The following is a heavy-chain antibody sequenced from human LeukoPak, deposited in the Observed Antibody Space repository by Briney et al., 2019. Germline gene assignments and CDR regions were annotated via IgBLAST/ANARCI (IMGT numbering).Heavy chain of an antibody. J-gene: IGHJ4*02. CDR2: IFYSGST. CDR3: ARDRWATAFFDY. Sequence: SETLSLTCTVSGGSISTYYWTWIRQPPGKGLEWIGYIFYSGSTNYNPSLKSRVTISVDPSKNQCSLSLNSVTAADTAVYYCARDRWATAFFDYWGQGTLVTVSS. D-gene: IGHD1-1*01. CDR1: GGSISTYY. V-gene: IGHV4-59*01.